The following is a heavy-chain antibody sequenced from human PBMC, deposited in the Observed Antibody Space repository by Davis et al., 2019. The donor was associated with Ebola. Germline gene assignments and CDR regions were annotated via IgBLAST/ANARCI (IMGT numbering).Heavy chain of an antibody. CDR1: GFTFSSYA. CDR2: ISGSGDST. V-gene: IGHV3-23*01. D-gene: IGHD3-9*01. J-gene: IGHJ4*02. Sequence: GESLKISCAASGFTFSSYAMSWVRQAPGKGLEWVSAISGSGDSTYYADSVKGRFIISRDNSKNTLYLQMNSLRAEDTAVYYCATGARSVLRYFDWLPIFDYWGQGTLVTVSS. CDR3: ATGARSVLRYFDWLPIFDY.